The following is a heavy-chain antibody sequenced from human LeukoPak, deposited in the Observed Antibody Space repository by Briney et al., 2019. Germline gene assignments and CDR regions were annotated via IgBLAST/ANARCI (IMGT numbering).Heavy chain of an antibody. CDR2: INHSGSS. Sequence: PSETLSLTCAVYGGSFSGYYWSWIRQPPGKGLEWIGEINHSGSSTYNPSLKSRVTISIDTSKSQFSLKLSSVTAADTAFYYCARGYGSGSYYVHWGQGTLVTVSS. J-gene: IGHJ4*02. CDR1: GGSFSGYY. V-gene: IGHV4-34*01. D-gene: IGHD3-10*01. CDR3: ARGYGSGSYYVH.